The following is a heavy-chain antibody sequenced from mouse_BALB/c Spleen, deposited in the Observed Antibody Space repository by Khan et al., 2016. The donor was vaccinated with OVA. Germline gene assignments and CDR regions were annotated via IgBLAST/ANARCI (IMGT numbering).Heavy chain of an antibody. CDR1: GDSITSGY. D-gene: IGHD2-14*01. CDR3: ARSAYRYAFAY. V-gene: IGHV3-8*02. CDR2: ILYSGST. J-gene: IGHJ3*01. Sequence: EVQLQESGPSLVKPSQTLSLTCSATGDSITSGYWCWIRKFPGHKLEYMGYILYSGSTYYNPSLNSRISITRHTSQNQYYLQLNSVTTEDTATYYCARSAYRYAFAYWGQGTLVTVSA.